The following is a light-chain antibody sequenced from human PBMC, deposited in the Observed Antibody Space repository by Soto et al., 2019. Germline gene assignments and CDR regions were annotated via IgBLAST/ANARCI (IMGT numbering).Light chain of an antibody. V-gene: IGKV3D-20*02. J-gene: IGKJ5*01. Sequence: VMTQSPATLSLSPGEGVTLSCRASQSVTTSYLAWYQRKPGQAPRLLIYGASSRATGIQNRFSGSGSGTEFTLTIRSLEPEDFAVYYCKQRSNWITCGQGTRLEIK. CDR2: GAS. CDR3: KQRSNWIT. CDR1: QSVTTSY.